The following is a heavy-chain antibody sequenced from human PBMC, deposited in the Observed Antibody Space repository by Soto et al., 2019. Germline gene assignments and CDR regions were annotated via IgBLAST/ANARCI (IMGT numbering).Heavy chain of an antibody. CDR3: VRLHCSGGSCYPGQGAFDI. CDR2: IYYSGST. J-gene: IGHJ3*02. CDR1: GGSISSSSYY. D-gene: IGHD2-15*01. V-gene: IGHV4-39*01. Sequence: SETLSLTCTVSGGSISSSSYYWGWIRQPPGKGLEWIGSIYYSGSTYYNPSLKSRVTISVDTSKNQFSLKLSSVTAADTAVYYCVRLHCSGGSCYPGQGAFDIWGQGTIVTVSS.